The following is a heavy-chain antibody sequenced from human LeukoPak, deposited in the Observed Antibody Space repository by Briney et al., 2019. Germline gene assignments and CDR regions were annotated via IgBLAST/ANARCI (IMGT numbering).Heavy chain of an antibody. CDR1: GFTIIGYA. J-gene: IGHJ5*02. V-gene: IGHV3-30*04. CDR3: TRTGLVYSLANGLDA. Sequence: PGRSLRLSCAASGFTIIGYAMYWVRQAPGKGLEFVASISHDATARYTDSVKGRFTISRDTSKNTLYLQMNSLRAEDTAVYYCTRTGLVYSLANGLDAWGQGTLVTVSS. CDR2: ISHDATA. D-gene: IGHD5-18*01.